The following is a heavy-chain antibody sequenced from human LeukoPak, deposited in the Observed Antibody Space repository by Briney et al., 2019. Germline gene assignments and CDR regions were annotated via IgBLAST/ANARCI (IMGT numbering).Heavy chain of an antibody. D-gene: IGHD6-19*01. V-gene: IGHV3-13*01. J-gene: IGHJ4*02. CDR3: ARGPYSSGHFDY. CDR1: GFTFSSYD. Sequence: PGGSLRLSCAASGFTFSSYDMHWVRQATGKGLEWVSAIGTAGDTYYPGSEKGRFTISRENAKNSLYLQMNSLRAGDTAVYYCARGPYSSGHFDYWGQGTLVTVSS. CDR2: IGTAGDT.